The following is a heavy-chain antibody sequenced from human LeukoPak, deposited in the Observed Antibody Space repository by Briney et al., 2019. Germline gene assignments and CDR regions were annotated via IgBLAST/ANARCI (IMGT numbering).Heavy chain of an antibody. CDR3: ARTEYDFWSGPSFDY. Sequence: GGSLRLSCAASGFTFSSYSMNWVRQAPGKGLEWVSYISSSSSTIYYADSVKGRFTISRDNAKNSLYLQMNSLRAEDTAVYYCARTEYDFWSGPSFDYWGQGTLVTVSS. D-gene: IGHD3-3*01. CDR1: GFTFSSYS. J-gene: IGHJ4*02. CDR2: ISSSSSTI. V-gene: IGHV3-48*01.